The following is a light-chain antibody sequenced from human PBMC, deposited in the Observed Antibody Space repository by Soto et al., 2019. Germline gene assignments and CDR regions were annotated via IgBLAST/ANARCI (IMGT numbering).Light chain of an antibody. V-gene: IGKV1-27*01. Sequence: DIQMTQSPSSLSASVGDRVTITCRASQGITNYLAWYQQKPGKVPKLLIYAASTLQSGVPSRFSGSGSGTDFTLTITSLQPEDVAAYYCQNYHNAPYTFGPGTKVDIK. CDR2: AAS. CDR3: QNYHNAPYT. J-gene: IGKJ3*01. CDR1: QGITNY.